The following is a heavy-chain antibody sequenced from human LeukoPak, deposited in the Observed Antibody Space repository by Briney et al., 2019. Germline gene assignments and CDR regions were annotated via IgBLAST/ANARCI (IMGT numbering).Heavy chain of an antibody. J-gene: IGHJ5*02. V-gene: IGHV3-64D*06. CDR2: ISSNGGST. CDR1: GFTFSNYA. D-gene: IGHD6-13*01. Sequence: GGSLRLSCLASGFTFSNYAMHWVRQAPGKGLEYVSAISSNGGSTYYADSVKGRFTISRDNSKNTLYLQMSSLRAEDTAVYYCLKDRSGYSSSWYGRWNWFDPWGQGTLVTVSS. CDR3: LKDRSGYSSSWYGRWNWFDP.